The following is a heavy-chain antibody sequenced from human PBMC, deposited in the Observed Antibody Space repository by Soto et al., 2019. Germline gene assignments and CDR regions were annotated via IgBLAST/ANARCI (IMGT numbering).Heavy chain of an antibody. Sequence: QVQLVQSGAEVKKPGSSVKVSCKSSGGTFSNYAINWVRQAPGQGLEWMGGIIPVLTVTHYALKFQGRVTITGDESTSTAYQELRSLKTDDTAVYFCAREGWDYDGVGGWFDPWGQGTLVTVSS. D-gene: IGHD1-26*01. CDR1: GGTFSNYA. CDR3: AREGWDYDGVGGWFDP. J-gene: IGHJ5*02. V-gene: IGHV1-69*01. CDR2: IIPVLTVT.